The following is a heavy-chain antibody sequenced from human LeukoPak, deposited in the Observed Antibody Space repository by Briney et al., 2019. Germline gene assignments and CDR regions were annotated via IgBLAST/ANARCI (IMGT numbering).Heavy chain of an antibody. CDR1: GFTFRDYY. V-gene: IGHV3-11*01. J-gene: IGHJ4*02. Sequence: GGSLRLSCAASGFTFRDYYMNWIRQAPGKGLEWISYISSSGSAIDYADSVKGRFTISRDNAKNSLYLQMNSLRAEDTAVYYCARERQNKDFWSGGDYWGQGTLVTVSS. CDR2: ISSSGSAI. D-gene: IGHD3-3*01. CDR3: ARERQNKDFWSGGDY.